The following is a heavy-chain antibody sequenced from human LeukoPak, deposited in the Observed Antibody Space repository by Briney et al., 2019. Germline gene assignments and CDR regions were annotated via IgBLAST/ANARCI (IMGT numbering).Heavy chain of an antibody. J-gene: IGHJ6*02. CDR2: FDPEDGET. CDR1: GYTLTELS. V-gene: IGHV1-24*01. CDR3: VTDPGEIVPAAKGPRGDYCYGMDV. Sequence: GASVKLSCKVAGYTLTELSMHWVRQAPGKGLEWMGGFDPEDGETIYAQKFQGRVTMTEDTSTDTAYMELNSLRSDDTAVYYCVTDPGEIVPAAKGPRGDYCYGMDVWGQGTTVTVSS. D-gene: IGHD2-2*01.